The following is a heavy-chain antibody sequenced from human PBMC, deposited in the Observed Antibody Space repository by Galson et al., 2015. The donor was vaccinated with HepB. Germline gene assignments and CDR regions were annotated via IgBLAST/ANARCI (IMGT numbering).Heavy chain of an antibody. Sequence: SLRLSCAASGFTFSSYSMNWVRQAPGKGLEWISYISSSGSPIYYADSVKGRFTISRDNAKNSLYLQMNSLRDEDTAEYFCARGLRPERNWNDWGFDYWGQGTLVTVSS. D-gene: IGHD1-1*01. CDR2: ISSSGSPI. V-gene: IGHV3-48*02. J-gene: IGHJ4*02. CDR1: GFTFSSYS. CDR3: ARGLRPERNWNDWGFDY.